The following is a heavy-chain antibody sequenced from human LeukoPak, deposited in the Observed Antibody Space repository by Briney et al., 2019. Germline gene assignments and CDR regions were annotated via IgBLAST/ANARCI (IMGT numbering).Heavy chain of an antibody. D-gene: IGHD2-8*01. CDR3: AKSARGGYCTNGVCYSYY. J-gene: IGHJ4*02. CDR1: GFTFSSYA. V-gene: IGHV3-23*01. CDR2: ISGSGGST. Sequence: GGSLRLSCAASGFTFSSYAMSWVRQAPGKGLEWVSAISGSGGSTYYADSVKGRFTISRDSSKNTLYLQMNSLRAEDTAVYYCAKSARGGYCTNGVCYSYYWGQGTLVTVSS.